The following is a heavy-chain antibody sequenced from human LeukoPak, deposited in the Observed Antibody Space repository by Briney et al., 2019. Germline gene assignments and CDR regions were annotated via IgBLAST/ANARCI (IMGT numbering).Heavy chain of an antibody. CDR3: AREVVVDYYYYYMDV. D-gene: IGHD3-22*01. J-gene: IGHJ6*03. CDR1: GGSISSYY. V-gene: IGHV4-4*07. CDR2: IYTSGST. Sequence: SETLSLTCTGSGGSISSYYWSWIRQPAGKGLEWIGRIYTSGSTNYNPSLKSRVTMSVDTSKNQFSLKLSSVTAVDTAVYYCAREVVVDYYYYYMDVWGKGTTVTVSS.